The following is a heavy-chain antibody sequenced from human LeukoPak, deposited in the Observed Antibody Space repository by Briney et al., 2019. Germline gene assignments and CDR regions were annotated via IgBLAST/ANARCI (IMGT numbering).Heavy chain of an antibody. Sequence: ASVKVSCKASGYTFTGYYIHWVRQAPGQGLEWMGWINPGSGGTNYAQNFQGRVTMTRDTSINMVYMELSRLRSDDTAVYYCAKVGGVAAARGWIDPWGQGTLVTVSS. CDR1: GYTFTGYY. V-gene: IGHV1-2*02. CDR2: INPGSGGT. D-gene: IGHD6-25*01. CDR3: AKVGGVAAARGWIDP. J-gene: IGHJ5*02.